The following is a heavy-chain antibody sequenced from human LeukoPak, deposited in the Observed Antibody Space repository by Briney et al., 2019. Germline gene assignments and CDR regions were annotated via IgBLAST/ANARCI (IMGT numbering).Heavy chain of an antibody. J-gene: IGHJ6*02. Sequence: GASVKVSCKASGGTFSSYAISWVRQAPGQGLEWMGRIIPILGIANYAQKFQGRVTITADKSTSTAYMELSSLRSEDTVVYYCASLPYYYDSSGYRAVSYYYGMDVWGQGTTVTVSS. CDR1: GGTFSSYA. CDR3: ASLPYYYDSSGYRAVSYYYGMDV. CDR2: IIPILGIA. V-gene: IGHV1-69*04. D-gene: IGHD3-22*01.